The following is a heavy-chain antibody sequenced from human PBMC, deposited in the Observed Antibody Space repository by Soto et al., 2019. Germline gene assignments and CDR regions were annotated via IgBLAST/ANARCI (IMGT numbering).Heavy chain of an antibody. CDR2: ISPRGTVI. J-gene: IGHJ3*01. V-gene: IGHV3-11*01. CDR1: GFNFEPYY. CDR3: LRRSTSDYFIAFDV. D-gene: IGHD5-12*01. Sequence: PGGSLRLSCAASGFNFEPYYMAWIRQAPGKGLQWVAYISPRGTVIEYADSVKGRFTISRDNAKNSLYLQMDSLRAEDSAVYYCLRRSTSDYFIAFDVSGQGTVVTVSS.